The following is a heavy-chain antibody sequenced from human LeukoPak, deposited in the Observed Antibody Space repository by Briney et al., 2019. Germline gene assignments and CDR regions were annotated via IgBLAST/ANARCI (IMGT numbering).Heavy chain of an antibody. CDR2: IYYSGST. CDR1: GGSISSGGYS. V-gene: IGHV4-61*08. D-gene: IGHD6-19*01. CDR3: ARGGSGWDSDYYYYMDV. Sequence: PSETLSLTCAVSGGSISSGGYSWSWIRQPPGKGLEWMGYIYYSGSTNYNPSLKSRVTISVDTSKNQFSLKLSSVTAADTAVYYCARGGSGWDSDYYYYMDVWGKGTTVTVSS. J-gene: IGHJ6*03.